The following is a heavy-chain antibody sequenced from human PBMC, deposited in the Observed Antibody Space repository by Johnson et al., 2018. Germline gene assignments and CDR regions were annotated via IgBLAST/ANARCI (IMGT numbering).Heavy chain of an antibody. V-gene: IGHV4-59*13. CDR1: GGSFSTYY. CDR2: IYSNGDT. Sequence: QVQLQESGPGLVKPSETLSLTCTLSGGSFSTYYWSWIRQPPGKGLEWIGYIYSNGDTIYNPSLNIRVTISVNTSQNQFTLKLSAMTAAATAVYYCAREMGYGSGGGGYTSSFPRFDSWGQGTLVTVSS. D-gene: IGHD2-15*01. J-gene: IGHJ5*01. CDR3: AREMGYGSGGGGYTSSFPRFDS.